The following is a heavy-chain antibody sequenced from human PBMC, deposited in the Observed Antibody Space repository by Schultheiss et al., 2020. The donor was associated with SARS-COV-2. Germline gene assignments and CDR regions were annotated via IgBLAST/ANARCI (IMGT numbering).Heavy chain of an antibody. D-gene: IGHD3-10*01. J-gene: IGHJ4*02. Sequence: LETLSLTCAVYGGSFSGYYWSWIRQPPGKGLEWIGEINHSGSTNYNPSLKSRVTISVDTSKNQFSLKLSSVTAADTAVYYCARGRYGSGSSFDYWGQGTLVTVSS. CDR3: ARGRYGSGSSFDY. V-gene: IGHV4-34*01. CDR2: INHSGST. CDR1: GGSFSGYY.